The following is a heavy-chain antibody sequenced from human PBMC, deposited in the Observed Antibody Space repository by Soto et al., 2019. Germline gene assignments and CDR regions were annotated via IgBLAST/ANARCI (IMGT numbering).Heavy chain of an antibody. Sequence: EVLLLESWGALVQPGRSLRLSCAASGFTFSSYTMNWVRQAPGKGLECVGGISGSGGGTHYKDSVKGRFTISRDNSNNTLFLQMNSLGVDDTAVYYCVRRGVYKPDFWGQGTLVIVSS. D-gene: IGHD6-13*01. CDR2: ISGSGGGT. CDR1: GFTFSSYT. CDR3: VRRGVYKPDF. J-gene: IGHJ4*02. V-gene: IGHV3-23*01.